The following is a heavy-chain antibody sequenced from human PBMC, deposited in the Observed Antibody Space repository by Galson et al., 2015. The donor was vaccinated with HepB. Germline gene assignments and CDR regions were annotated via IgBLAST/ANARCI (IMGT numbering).Heavy chain of an antibody. CDR3: ARVPALSGLYYFDY. V-gene: IGHV3-11*05. CDR1: GFTFSDYY. J-gene: IGHJ4*02. Sequence: SLRLSCAASGFTFSDYYMSWIRQAPGKGLEWVSYISSSSSYTNYADSVKGRFTISRDNAKNSLYLQMNSLRAEDTAVYYCARVPALSGLYYFDYWGQGTLVTVSS. D-gene: IGHD3-22*01. CDR2: ISSSSSYT.